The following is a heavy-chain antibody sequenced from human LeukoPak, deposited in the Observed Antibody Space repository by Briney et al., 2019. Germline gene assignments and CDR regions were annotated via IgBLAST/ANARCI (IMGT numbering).Heavy chain of an antibody. J-gene: IGHJ6*02. CDR2: ITYDGSDQ. D-gene: IGHD2-15*01. Sequence: GGSLRLSCAGSGYSFNRYGMEWVRQAPGKGLEWVATITYDGSDQDYADSVKGRFTISRDNSRNTLYLQLSSLRPEDTAVYYCAKVRNGGHPNYYYNGMDVWGQGTMVTVSS. V-gene: IGHV3-30*02. CDR3: AKVRNGGHPNYYYNGMDV. CDR1: GYSFNRYG.